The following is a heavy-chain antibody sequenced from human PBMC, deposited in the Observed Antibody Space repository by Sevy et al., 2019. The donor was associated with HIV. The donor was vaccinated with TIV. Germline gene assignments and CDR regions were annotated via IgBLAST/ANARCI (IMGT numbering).Heavy chain of an antibody. J-gene: IGHJ3*02. CDR3: AKDYYDGSGYYPQGAFDI. V-gene: IGHV3-23*01. CDR1: GFTFRSYA. CDR2: ISGSGGNT. D-gene: IGHD3-22*01. Sequence: GGSLRLSCAASGFTFRSYAMNWVRQAPGKGLEWVSCISGSGGNTYYADSVKGRFTIYRDNSKYRLYLQMNSLRAKDTAVYSCAKDYYDGSGYYPQGAFDIWGQGTMVTVSS.